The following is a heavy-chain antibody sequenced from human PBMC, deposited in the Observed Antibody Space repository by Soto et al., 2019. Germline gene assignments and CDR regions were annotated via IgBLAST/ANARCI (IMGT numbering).Heavy chain of an antibody. Sequence: QVQLVESGGGVVQPGRSLRLSCAASGFTFSSYGMHWVRQAPGKGLEWVAIISYDEINNYYADSVKGRFTISRDNSKNTLYLQMNSLRAEDTAVYYCAKSVYNWNDGFFDYWGQGTLVAVSS. CDR2: ISYDEINN. V-gene: IGHV3-30*18. J-gene: IGHJ4*02. D-gene: IGHD1-1*01. CDR1: GFTFSSYG. CDR3: AKSVYNWNDGFFDY.